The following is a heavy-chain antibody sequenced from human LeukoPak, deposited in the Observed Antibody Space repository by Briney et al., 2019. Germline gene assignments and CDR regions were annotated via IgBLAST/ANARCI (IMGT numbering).Heavy chain of an antibody. Sequence: SETLSLTCAVSGYSISSGYYWGWIRPPPGKGLEWIGSIYHSGSTYYNPSLKSRVTISVDTSKNQFSLKLSSVTAADTAVYYCAGQRVGANVYWGQGTLVTVSS. J-gene: IGHJ4*02. CDR2: IYHSGST. CDR3: AGQRVGANVY. CDR1: GYSISSGYY. V-gene: IGHV4-38-2*01. D-gene: IGHD1-26*01.